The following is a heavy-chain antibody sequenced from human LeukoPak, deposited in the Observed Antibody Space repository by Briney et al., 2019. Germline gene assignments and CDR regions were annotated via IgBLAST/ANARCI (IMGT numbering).Heavy chain of an antibody. Sequence: GGSLRLSCAAPGLTSSSTFGSCSMNWVRQAPGKGLEWVSSISSSSIYIYYADSVKGRFTISRDNAKNSLYLQMNSLRAEDTAVYYCARGTAAAGIDYWGQGTLVTVSS. J-gene: IGHJ4*02. CDR1: GLTSSSTFGSCS. D-gene: IGHD6-13*01. CDR2: ISSSSIYI. CDR3: ARGTAAAGIDY. V-gene: IGHV3-21*01.